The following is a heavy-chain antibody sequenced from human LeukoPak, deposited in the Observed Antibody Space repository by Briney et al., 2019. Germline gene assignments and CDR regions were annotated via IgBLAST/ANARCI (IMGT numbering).Heavy chain of an antibody. CDR1: GGAISSGGYY. CDR3: AFQEVYMVRGVY. Sequence: PSETLSLTCTVSGGAISSGGYYWSWIRQHPGKGLEWIGYIYYSGSTYYNPSLKSRVTISVDTSKNQFSLKLSSVTAAETAVYYCAFQEVYMVRGVYWGQGTLVTVSS. D-gene: IGHD3-10*01. V-gene: IGHV4-31*03. J-gene: IGHJ4*02. CDR2: IYYSGST.